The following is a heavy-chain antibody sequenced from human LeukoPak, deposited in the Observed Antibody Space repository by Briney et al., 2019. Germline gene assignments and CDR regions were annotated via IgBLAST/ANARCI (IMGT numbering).Heavy chain of an antibody. V-gene: IGHV2-5*02. CDR1: GFSLNTRGVG. CDR2: ILWDDDR. CDR3: AHRKNYYDSSVFDN. D-gene: IGHD3-22*01. J-gene: IGHJ4*02. Sequence: SGPTLVNPTQTLTLTCTFSGFSLNTRGVGVGWIRQPPGRALEWLALILWDDDRRYSPSQKSRLTITKDTSKNQVVLTKTNMDPMDTATYFCAHRKNYYDSSVFDNWGQGTLVTVSS.